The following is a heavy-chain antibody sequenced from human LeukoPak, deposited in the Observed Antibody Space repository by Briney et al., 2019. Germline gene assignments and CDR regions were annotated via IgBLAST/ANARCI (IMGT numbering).Heavy chain of an antibody. CDR2: IGYSGGDT. CDR3: AKDGRWYQLLFWDY. D-gene: IGHD2-2*01. J-gene: IGHJ4*02. CDR1: GFTLSSYE. Sequence: GGSLRLSCIVSGFTLSSYEMTWFRQAPGKGLEWVSSIGYSGGDTHYADSVKGRFTISRDNSKNTLYLQMNSLRAEDTAVYYCAKDGRWYQLLFWDYWGQGTLVTVSS. V-gene: IGHV3-23*01.